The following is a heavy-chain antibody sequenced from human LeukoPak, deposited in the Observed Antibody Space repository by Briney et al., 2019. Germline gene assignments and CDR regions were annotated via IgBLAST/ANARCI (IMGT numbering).Heavy chain of an antibody. J-gene: IGHJ4*02. CDR2: MWYDGSYK. D-gene: IGHD1-26*01. CDR3: ARGEVGATLTDY. V-gene: IGHV3-33*01. Sequence: PGRSLRLSCAASGFSFSSYGMHWVRQAPGKGLEWVAVMWYDGSYKYYADSVKGRFTISRDNSKNTLYLQMNSLRVEDTAVYYCARGEVGATLTDYWGQGTLVTVSS. CDR1: GFSFSSYG.